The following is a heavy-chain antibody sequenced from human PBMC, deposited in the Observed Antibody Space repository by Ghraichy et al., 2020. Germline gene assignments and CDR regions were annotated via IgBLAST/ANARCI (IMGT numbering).Heavy chain of an antibody. D-gene: IGHD3-3*01. CDR3: ARGDFHFDY. CDR1: GGSVTPYY. V-gene: IGHV4-59*02. Sequence: GSLRLTCTVSGGSVTPYYWSWLRQPPGRTLEWIGHVYYNGFTDYNPSLKSRVTISIDTSKNQFSLNLSSVTAADTAMYFCARGDFHFDYWGQGALVTVSS. CDR2: VYYNGFT. J-gene: IGHJ4*02.